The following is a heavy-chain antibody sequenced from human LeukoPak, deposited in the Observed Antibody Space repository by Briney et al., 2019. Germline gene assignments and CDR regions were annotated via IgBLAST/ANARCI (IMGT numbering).Heavy chain of an antibody. V-gene: IGHV1-46*01. CDR1: GYTFTSYY. CDR3: ARDWARSYYYDSRIGNWFDP. Sequence: GASVKVSCKASGYTFTSYYMHWVRRAPGQGLEWMGIINPSGGSTSYAQKFQGRVTMTRDTSTSTVYMELSSLRSEDTAVYYCARDWARSYYYDSRIGNWFDPWGQGTLVTVSS. D-gene: IGHD3-22*01. J-gene: IGHJ5*02. CDR2: INPSGGST.